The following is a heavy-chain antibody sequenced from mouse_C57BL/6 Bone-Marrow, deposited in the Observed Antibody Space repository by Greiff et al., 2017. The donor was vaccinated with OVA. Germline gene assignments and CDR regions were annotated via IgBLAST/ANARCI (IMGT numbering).Heavy chain of an antibody. CDR2: ISDGGSYT. V-gene: IGHV5-4*01. J-gene: IGHJ1*03. CDR1: GFTFSSYA. Sequence: EVQLVASGGGLVQPGGSLKLSCAASGFTFSSYAMSWVRQTPEKRLEWVATISDGGSYTYYPDNVKGRFTISRDNAKNNLYLQMSHLKSEDTAMYYCARGYFDVWGTGTTVTGSS. CDR3: ARGYFDV.